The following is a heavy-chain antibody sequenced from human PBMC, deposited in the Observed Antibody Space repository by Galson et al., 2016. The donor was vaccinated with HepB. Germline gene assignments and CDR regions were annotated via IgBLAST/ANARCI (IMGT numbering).Heavy chain of an antibody. V-gene: IGHV4-61*02. J-gene: IGHJ4*02. CDR2: ISIGGSA. D-gene: IGHD4-23*01. CDR1: GDSISSGSYY. Sequence: TLSLTCTVSGDSISSGSYYWNWIRQSAGKGLEWIGRISIGGSAMYNPSLKSRVTISEDTSKNQFSLRLTSVTAADTAVYYCARDAFGGRPFDYWGQGTLVTVSS. CDR3: ARDAFGGRPFDY.